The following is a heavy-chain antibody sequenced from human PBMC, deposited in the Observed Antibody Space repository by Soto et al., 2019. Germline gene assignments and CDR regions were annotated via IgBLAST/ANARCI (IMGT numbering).Heavy chain of an antibody. CDR2: VNPNSGDT. Sequence: QVQLVQSGAEVRRPGASVKVSCKASGYTFTSYDFNWVRQAPGQGLEWMGWVNPNSGDTDYAQKSGGRTPIPRNTSKRTATRELSRLRSKAPAVYYWGRPSSWDPLFDPGGKGTMVPFSP. CDR1: GYTFTSYD. V-gene: IGHV1-8*01. CDR3: GRPSSWDPLFDP. D-gene: IGHD1-26*01. J-gene: IGHJ3*01.